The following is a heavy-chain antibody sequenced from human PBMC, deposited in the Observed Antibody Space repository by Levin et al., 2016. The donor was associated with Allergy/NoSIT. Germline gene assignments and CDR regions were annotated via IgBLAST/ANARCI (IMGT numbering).Heavy chain of an antibody. CDR2: IKPDGSEN. Sequence: GGSLRLSCKVSGFTFSSSWMSWVRQAPGKGLEWVAYIKPDGSENFYVDSVRGRFTISRDNAKNSLYLQMNSLRDEDTAVYYCARTFADRNRFPTFFDYWGQGTLVTVSS. CDR1: GFTFSSSW. CDR3: ARTFADRNRFPTFFDY. D-gene: IGHD3-16*01. V-gene: IGHV3-7*01. J-gene: IGHJ4*02.